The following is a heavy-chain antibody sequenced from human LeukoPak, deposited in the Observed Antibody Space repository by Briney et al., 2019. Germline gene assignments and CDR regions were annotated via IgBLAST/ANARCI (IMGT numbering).Heavy chain of an antibody. CDR3: ARGGIAARPEAYWFDP. V-gene: IGHV4-59*11. CDR1: GGSISSHY. CDR2: IYYSGST. J-gene: IGHJ5*02. D-gene: IGHD6-6*01. Sequence: SETLSLTCTVSGGSISSHYWSWIRQPPGKGLEWIGYIYYSGSTNYNPSLESRVTISVDTSKNQFSLKLSSVTAADTAVYYCARGGIAARPEAYWFDPWGQGTLVTVSS.